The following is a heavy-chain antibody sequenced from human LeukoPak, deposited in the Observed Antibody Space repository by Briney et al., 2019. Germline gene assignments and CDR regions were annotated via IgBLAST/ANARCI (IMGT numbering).Heavy chain of an antibody. CDR1: GYSFTSYW. J-gene: IGHJ3*02. CDR3: ASNTYDYVWGSYRDPDAFDI. Sequence: GESLKISCKGCGYSFTSYWIGWVRQMPGKGLEWMGIIYPGDSDTRYSPSFQGQVTISADKSISTAYLQWSSLKASDTAMYYCASNTYDYVWGSYRDPDAFDIWGQGTMVTVSS. D-gene: IGHD3-16*02. V-gene: IGHV5-51*01. CDR2: IYPGDSDT.